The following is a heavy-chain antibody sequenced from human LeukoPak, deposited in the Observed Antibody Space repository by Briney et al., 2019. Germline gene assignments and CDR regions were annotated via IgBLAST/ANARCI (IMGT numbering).Heavy chain of an antibody. J-gene: IGHJ6*02. CDR3: VRIAAAGGPWGDYYYGMDV. D-gene: IGHD6-13*01. CDR2: ISYDGSNK. CDR1: GFTFSSYA. Sequence: PGRSLRLSCAASGFTFSSYAMHWVRQAPGKGLEWVAVISYDGSNKYYADSVKGRFTISRDNSKNTLYLQMNSLRAEDTAVYYCVRIAAAGGPWGDYYYGMDVRGQGTTVTVSS. V-gene: IGHV3-30-3*01.